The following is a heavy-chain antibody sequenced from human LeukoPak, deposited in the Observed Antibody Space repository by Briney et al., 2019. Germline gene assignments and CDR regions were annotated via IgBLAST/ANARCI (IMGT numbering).Heavy chain of an antibody. CDR2: IYTSGST. CDR3: AAREDTAMVFDY. D-gene: IGHD5-18*01. CDR1: GGSISSGSYY. J-gene: IGHJ4*02. Sequence: SQTLSLTCTVSGGSISSGSYYWSWIRQPAGKGLEWIGRIYTSGSTNYNPSLKSRVTISVDTSKNQFSLKLSSVTAADTAVYYCAAREDTAMVFDYWGQGTLVTVSS. V-gene: IGHV4-61*02.